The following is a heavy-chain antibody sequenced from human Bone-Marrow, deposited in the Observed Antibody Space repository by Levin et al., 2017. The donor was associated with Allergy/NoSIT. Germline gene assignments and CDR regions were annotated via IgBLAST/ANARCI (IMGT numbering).Heavy chain of an antibody. CDR2: IYPGDSDS. CDR1: GYSFPNYW. J-gene: IGHJ3*01. Sequence: GGSLRLSCQGSGYSFPNYWIAWVRQMPGKGLEWMGIIYPGDSDSRYSPSFQGQVTFSADKSISTAYLEWSSLEASDTAIYYCAKSRRLALRFDAFDLWGQGTMVTVSS. CDR3: AKSRRLALRFDAFDL. V-gene: IGHV5-51*01. D-gene: IGHD6-19*01.